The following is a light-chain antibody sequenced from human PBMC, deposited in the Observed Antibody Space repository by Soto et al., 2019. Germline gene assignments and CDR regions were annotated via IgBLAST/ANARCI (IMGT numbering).Light chain of an antibody. CDR3: AAWDDSLSGWV. CDR2: TNN. V-gene: IGLV1-44*01. CDR1: SSNIGSNT. J-gene: IGLJ3*02. Sequence: QSVLTQPPSASGTPGQRVTISCSGSSSNIGSNTVNWYQQVPGTAPKLLIYTNNQRPSGVPDRFSGSKSGTSASLAISGLQSEDEADYYCAAWDDSLSGWVFGGGTQLTVL.